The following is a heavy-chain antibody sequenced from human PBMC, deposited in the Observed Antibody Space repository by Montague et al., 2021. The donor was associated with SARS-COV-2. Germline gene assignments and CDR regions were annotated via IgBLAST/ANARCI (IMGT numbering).Heavy chain of an antibody. J-gene: IGHJ4*02. CDR1: GDSISSSSYF. CDR3: ARKASRGITIFGVVTASYYFDY. D-gene: IGHD3-3*01. Sequence: SETLSLTCTVSGDSISSSSYFWGWIRQPPGKGLEWIGSIYYSGSTYYNPSLKSRVTISVDTSKNQFFLKLSSVTAADTAVYYRARKASRGITIFGVVTASYYFDYWGQGTLVTVSS. CDR2: IYYSGST. V-gene: IGHV4-39*01.